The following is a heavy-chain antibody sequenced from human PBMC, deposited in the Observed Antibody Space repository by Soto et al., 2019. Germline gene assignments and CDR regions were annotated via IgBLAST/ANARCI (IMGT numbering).Heavy chain of an antibody. Sequence: SESLALTCALSGDSMNSSHWWNWVRQPPGKGLEWIGQISHSGNANYNPSLTSRVTISVDKSKNHFSLKLTSVTAADTAVYYCAARHFWSGPWTARRLDYWGQGTLVTVPS. V-gene: IGHV4-4*02. J-gene: IGHJ4*02. CDR3: AARHFWSGPWTARRLDY. D-gene: IGHD3-3*02. CDR1: GDSMNSSHW. CDR2: ISHSGNA.